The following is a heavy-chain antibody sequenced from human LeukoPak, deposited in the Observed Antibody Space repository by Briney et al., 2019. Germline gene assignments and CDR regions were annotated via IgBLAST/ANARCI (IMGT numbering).Heavy chain of an antibody. CDR2: IIPIFGTA. CDR3: ARAGYYDSSGYNDY. CDR1: GGTFSSYA. V-gene: IGHV1-69*05. D-gene: IGHD3-22*01. Sequence: SVKVSCKASGGTFSSYAISWVRQAPGQGLEWMGGIIPIFGTANYAQKFQGRVTITTDESTSTAYMELSSLRSEDTAVYSCARAGYYDSSGYNDYWGQGTLVTVSS. J-gene: IGHJ4*02.